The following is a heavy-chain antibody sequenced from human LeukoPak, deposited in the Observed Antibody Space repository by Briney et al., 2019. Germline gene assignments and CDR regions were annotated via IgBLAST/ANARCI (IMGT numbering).Heavy chain of an antibody. CDR1: GYSFTSYW. Sequence: GESLKISCKGSGYSFTSYWISWVRQMPGKGLEWMGIIYPGDSDTRYSPSFQGQVTISADKSISTAYLQWSSLKASDTAMYYCARQSGSSGYYYDAFDIWGQGTIVTVSS. J-gene: IGHJ3*02. V-gene: IGHV5-51*01. CDR3: ARQSGSSGYYYDAFDI. D-gene: IGHD3-22*01. CDR2: IYPGDSDT.